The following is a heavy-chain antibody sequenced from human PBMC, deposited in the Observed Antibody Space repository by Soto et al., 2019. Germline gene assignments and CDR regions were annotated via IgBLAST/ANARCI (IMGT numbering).Heavy chain of an antibody. Sequence: DVQLLQSGGGLVQPGGSLTLSCAASRFIFSDYAMNWVRQAPGKGLEWVSSIGGSNTDRYYGDSVNGRFISSRDISKNTKYLLMNSGRGDDTAVYYCAKDAVSYNGRWDWFDSWGQGTLVTVAS. J-gene: IGHJ5*01. D-gene: IGHD1-26*01. CDR2: IGGSNTDR. V-gene: IGHV3-23*01. CDR3: AKDAVSYNGRWDWFDS. CDR1: RFIFSDYA.